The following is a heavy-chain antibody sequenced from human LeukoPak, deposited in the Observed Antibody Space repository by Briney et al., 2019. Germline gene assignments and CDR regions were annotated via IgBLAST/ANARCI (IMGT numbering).Heavy chain of an antibody. CDR1: GFTFSSYS. CDR3: ASVGDILTGYYKSDY. J-gene: IGHJ4*02. Sequence: GGSLRLSCTASGFTFSSYSMNWVRQAPGKGLEWVSYISSSSSTIYYADSVKGRFTISRDNAKNSLYLQMNSLRDEDTAVYYCASVGDILTGYYKSDYWGQGTLVTVSS. V-gene: IGHV3-48*02. D-gene: IGHD3-9*01. CDR2: ISSSSSTI.